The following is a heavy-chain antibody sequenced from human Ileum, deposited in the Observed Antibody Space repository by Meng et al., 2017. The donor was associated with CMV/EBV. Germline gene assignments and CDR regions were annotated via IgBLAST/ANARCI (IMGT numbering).Heavy chain of an antibody. CDR2: ISGASSYI. J-gene: IGHJ2*01. V-gene: IGHV3-11*06. D-gene: IGHD3-3*01. CDR3: ARGAIFGPGYFDL. Sequence: QVALVESGGDLVKPGGSLRLSCVASGISFNDYYMNWIRQAPGKGLEWLSYISGASSYIKEADSVRGRFTISRDNAKNSVFLEMNSLRDEDTAVYFCARGAIFGPGYFDLWGRGTLVTVSS. CDR1: GISFNDYY.